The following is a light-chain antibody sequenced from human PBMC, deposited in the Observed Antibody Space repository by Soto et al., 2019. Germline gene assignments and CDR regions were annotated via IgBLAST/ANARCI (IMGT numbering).Light chain of an antibody. CDR2: AAS. V-gene: IGKV1-8*01. J-gene: IGKJ4*01. Sequence: AIRMTQYPSSFSASTGDRVTITCRASQGISSYLAWYQQKPGKAPKLLIYAASTLQSGVPSRFSGSGSGTDFTLTISCLQSEDFATYYCQQYYSYPLTFGGGTKVEMK. CDR3: QQYYSYPLT. CDR1: QGISSY.